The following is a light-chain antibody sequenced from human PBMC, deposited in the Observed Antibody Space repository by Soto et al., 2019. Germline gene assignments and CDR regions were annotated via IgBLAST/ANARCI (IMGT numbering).Light chain of an antibody. V-gene: IGKV3-20*01. CDR3: QQEGSSLLYT. Sequence: DIVLTQSPGTLSLSPGERATLSCRASQSLTRNYLAWYRQKPGQAPRLLFFGASTRATGIPDRFSGSGSGTDFVLTISRLEPDDVAVYYWQQEGSSLLYTFGQGTKVEIK. CDR2: GAS. CDR1: QSLTRNY. J-gene: IGKJ2*01.